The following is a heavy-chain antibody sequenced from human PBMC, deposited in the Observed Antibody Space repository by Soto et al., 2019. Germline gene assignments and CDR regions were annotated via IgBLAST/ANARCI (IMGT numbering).Heavy chain of an antibody. V-gene: IGHV1-69*06. D-gene: IGHD2-21*02. CDR1: GGSFDNYA. Sequence: QVQLVQSGAEVKKPGSSVKVSCKASGGSFDNYAISWVRQAPGQGLEWMGGFIPIFGASHYAQRFQGRLTITAEKSTSKAYMDLSSLTSEATAISYCARELFGDCSGADCFEAAYTSYGMDGWGPGTTVTVS. CDR3: ARELFGDCSGADCFEAAYTSYGMDG. J-gene: IGHJ6*02. CDR2: FIPIFGAS.